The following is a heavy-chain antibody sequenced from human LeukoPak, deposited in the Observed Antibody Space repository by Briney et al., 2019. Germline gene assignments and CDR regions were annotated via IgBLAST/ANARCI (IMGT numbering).Heavy chain of an antibody. D-gene: IGHD2-2*01. CDR2: INSDGSST. CDR1: GFTFSSYW. V-gene: IGHV3-74*01. J-gene: IGHJ6*02. CDR3: ARVLVVPAARTYYYSVWTS. Sequence: GGSLRLSCAASGFTFSSYWMHWVRQAPGKGLVWVSRINSDGSSTSYADSVKGRFTISRDNAKNTLYLQMLRAEDTAVYYCARVLVVPAARTYYYSVWTSGAKGPRSPSP.